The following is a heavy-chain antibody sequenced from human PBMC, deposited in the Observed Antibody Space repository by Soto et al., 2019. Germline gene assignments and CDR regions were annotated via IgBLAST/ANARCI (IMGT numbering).Heavy chain of an antibody. J-gene: IGHJ4*02. Sequence: TGGSLRLSCAASGFTFSSYGMHWVRQAPGKGLEWVAVISYDGSNKYYADSVKGRFTISRDNSKNTLYLQMNSLRAEDTAVYYCAEDEYDFWSGYLVDYWGQGTLVTVSS. V-gene: IGHV3-30*18. CDR1: GFTFSSYG. CDR3: AEDEYDFWSGYLVDY. CDR2: ISYDGSNK. D-gene: IGHD3-3*01.